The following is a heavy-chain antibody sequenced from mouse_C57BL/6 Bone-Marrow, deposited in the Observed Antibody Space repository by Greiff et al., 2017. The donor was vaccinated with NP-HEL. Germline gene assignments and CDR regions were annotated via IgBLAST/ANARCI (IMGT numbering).Heavy chain of an antibody. V-gene: IGHV1-22*01. CDR2: INPNNGGT. CDR1: GYTFTDYN. J-gene: IGHJ3*01. D-gene: IGHD2-4*01. CDR3: ARGGYDSH. Sequence: VHVKQSGPELVKPGASVKMSCKASGYTFTDYNMHWVKQSHGKSLEWIGYINPNNGGTSYNQKFKGKATLTVNKSSSTAYMELRSLTSEDSAVYYCARGGYDSHWGQGTLVTVSA.